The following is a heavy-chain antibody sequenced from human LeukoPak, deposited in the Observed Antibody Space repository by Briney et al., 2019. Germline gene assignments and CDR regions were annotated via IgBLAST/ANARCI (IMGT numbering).Heavy chain of an antibody. CDR2: INHSGST. Sequence: SETLSLTCAVYGGSFSGYYWSWIRQPPGMGLEWIGEINHSGSTNYNPSLKSRVTISVDTSKNQFSLKLSSVTAADTAVYYCARSDYVWGSYRFFDYWGQGTLVTVSP. V-gene: IGHV4-34*01. CDR1: GGSFSGYY. CDR3: ARSDYVWGSYRFFDY. J-gene: IGHJ4*02. D-gene: IGHD3-16*02.